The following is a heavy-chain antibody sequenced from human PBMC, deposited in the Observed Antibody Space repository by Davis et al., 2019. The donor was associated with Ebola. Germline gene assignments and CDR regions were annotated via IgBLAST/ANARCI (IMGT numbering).Heavy chain of an antibody. V-gene: IGHV3-7*01. CDR3: ARDGYIIAVAGTFYGMDV. CDR1: GFSLSDSW. D-gene: IGHD6-19*01. Sequence: GESLKISCAASGFSLSDSWMSWVRQAPGKGLEWVANINEGGSQTYYVDPVKGRFTISRDTSKNTLFLQMNSLRAEDTAVYYCARDGYIIAVAGTFYGMDVWGQGTTVTVSS. J-gene: IGHJ6*02. CDR2: INEGGSQT.